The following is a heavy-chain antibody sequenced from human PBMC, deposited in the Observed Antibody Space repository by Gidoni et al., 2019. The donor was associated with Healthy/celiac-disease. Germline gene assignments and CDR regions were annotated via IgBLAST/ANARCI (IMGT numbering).Heavy chain of an antibody. CDR2: INPSGGST. D-gene: IGHD6-13*01. CDR1: GYTFTSYY. Sequence: QVQLVQSGAEVKKPGASVKVSCKASGYTFTSYYMHWVRQAPGQGLEWMGIINPSGGSTSYAQKFQGRVTMTRDKSTSTVYMELSSLRSEDTAVYYCARAYQAIAGLDYWGQGTLVTVSS. V-gene: IGHV1-46*01. J-gene: IGHJ4*02. CDR3: ARAYQAIAGLDY.